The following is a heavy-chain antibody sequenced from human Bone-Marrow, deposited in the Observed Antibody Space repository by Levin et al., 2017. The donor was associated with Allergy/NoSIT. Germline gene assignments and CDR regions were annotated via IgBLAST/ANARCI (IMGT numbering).Heavy chain of an antibody. CDR3: ARLSLTFYDILTGYYSPIGTFDY. D-gene: IGHD3-9*01. CDR2: IYYSGST. CDR1: GGSFNSGDSY. Sequence: SETLSLTCNVSGGSFNSGDSYWSWIRQPPGKGLEWIGYIYYSGSTYYNPSLKSRITISIDTSKSQFSLQLSSVTAADTAVYYCARLSLTFYDILTGYYSPIGTFDYWGQGTLVTVSS. V-gene: IGHV4-30-4*01. J-gene: IGHJ4*02.